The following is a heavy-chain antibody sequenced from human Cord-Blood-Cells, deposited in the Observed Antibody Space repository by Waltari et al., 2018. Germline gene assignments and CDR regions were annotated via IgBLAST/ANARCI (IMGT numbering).Heavy chain of an antibody. CDR2: ISSSSSYI. Sequence: EVQLVESGGGLVKPGGSLRLSCAASGFTFSSYSMNWVRQAPGKGLEWVSSISSSSSYIYYADSVKGRFTISRDNAKNSLYLQMNSLRAEDTAVYYCARDLTAATPFTFDYWGQGTLVTVSS. CDR3: ARDLTAATPFTFDY. J-gene: IGHJ4*02. V-gene: IGHV3-21*01. CDR1: GFTFSSYS. D-gene: IGHD2-15*01.